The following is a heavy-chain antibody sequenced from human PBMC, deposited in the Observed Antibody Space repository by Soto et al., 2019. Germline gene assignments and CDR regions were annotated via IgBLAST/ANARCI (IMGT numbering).Heavy chain of an antibody. J-gene: IGHJ4*02. CDR1: GGSISGYY. CDR3: ARDRGGSYSLDY. D-gene: IGHD1-26*01. Sequence: QVQLQESGPGLVKPSETLSLTCTVSGGSISGYYWSWIRQPPGKGLEWIGYIYHSGTTNYNPSLKSRVTISVATSKNQFSLKLSSVTAADTAVYYCARDRGGSYSLDYWGQGTLVTVSS. V-gene: IGHV4-59*01. CDR2: IYHSGTT.